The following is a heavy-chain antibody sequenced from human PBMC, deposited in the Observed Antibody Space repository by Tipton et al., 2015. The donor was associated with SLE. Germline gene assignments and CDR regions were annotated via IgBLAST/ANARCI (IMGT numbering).Heavy chain of an antibody. D-gene: IGHD6-13*01. J-gene: IGHJ5*02. CDR3: ARGIAAAVNWFDP. V-gene: IGHV4-38-2*01. CDR2: IYHSGST. Sequence: TLSLTCAVSGYSISSGYYWGGIRQPPGKGLEWIGSIYHSGSTYYNPSLKSRVTISVDTSKNQFSLKLSSVTAADTAVYYCARGIAAAVNWFDPWGQGTLVAVSS. CDR1: GYSISSGYY.